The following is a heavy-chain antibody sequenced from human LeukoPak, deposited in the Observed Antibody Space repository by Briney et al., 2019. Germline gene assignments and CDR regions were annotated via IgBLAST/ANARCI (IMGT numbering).Heavy chain of an antibody. D-gene: IGHD3-22*01. CDR3: ARVQSDDSSGYYVAFDY. Sequence: GSSVKVSCKASGGTFSSYAISWVRQAPGQGLEWMGRIIPIFGTANYAQKFQGRVTITADESTSTAYMELSSLRSEDTAVYYCARVQSDDSSGYYVAFDYWGQGTLVTVSS. CDR1: GGTFSSYA. CDR2: IIPIFGTA. V-gene: IGHV1-69*15. J-gene: IGHJ4*02.